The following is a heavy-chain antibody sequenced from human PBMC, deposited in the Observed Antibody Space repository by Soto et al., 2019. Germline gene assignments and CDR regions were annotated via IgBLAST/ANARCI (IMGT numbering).Heavy chain of an antibody. CDR2: IDPSDSYT. CDR3: ARQDSSGYLTWFDP. CDR1: GDIFTSYW. D-gene: IGHD3-22*01. Sequence: GEPMKISCNGSGDIFTSYWISWVRQMPGKGLEWMGRIDPSDSYTNYSPSFQGHVTISADKSISTAYLQWSSLKASDTAMYYCARQDSSGYLTWFDPWGQGTLVTVSS. J-gene: IGHJ5*02. V-gene: IGHV5-10-1*01.